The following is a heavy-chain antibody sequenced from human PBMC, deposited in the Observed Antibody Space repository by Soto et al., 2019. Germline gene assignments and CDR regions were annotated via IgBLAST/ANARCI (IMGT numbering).Heavy chain of an antibody. Sequence: EVQLVESGGGLVQPGGSLRLSCAASGFPFSNYWMYWFHQAPGKGLVWVSRVNNDGTDTTHADSVKGRFTISRDNAENTLYLQMNSLRAEDTAVYYCARGGLQHALDVWGQGSTVTVSS. D-gene: IGHD6-13*01. CDR1: GFPFSNYW. J-gene: IGHJ6*02. CDR3: ARGGLQHALDV. V-gene: IGHV3-74*03. CDR2: VNNDGTDT.